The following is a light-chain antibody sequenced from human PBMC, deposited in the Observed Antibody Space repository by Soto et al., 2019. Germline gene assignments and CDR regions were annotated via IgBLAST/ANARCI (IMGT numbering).Light chain of an antibody. J-gene: IGKJ3*01. V-gene: IGKV3-15*01. CDR3: QHYNTWPPRFT. Sequence: EIVLTQSPATLSVSPGERATLSCRASQSVSSNLAWYQQKPGQAPRLLIYGASSRATGTPARFSGSGFDREFTLTISSLQSEDFAVYYCQHYNTWPPRFTFGPGTKVDIK. CDR2: GAS. CDR1: QSVSSN.